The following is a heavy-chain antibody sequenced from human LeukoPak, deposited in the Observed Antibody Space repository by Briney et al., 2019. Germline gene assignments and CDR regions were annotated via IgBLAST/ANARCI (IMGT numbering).Heavy chain of an antibody. Sequence: GRSLRLSCAASGCTIDDYAMHWVRQAPGKGLEWVSGISWNSGSIGYADSVKGRFTISRDNAKNSVHLQMNRLRAEHTALYYCAKDISRNSGGYNCELVEWGQGTLVTVSS. CDR1: GCTIDDYA. D-gene: IGHD5-24*01. CDR2: ISWNSGSI. CDR3: AKDISRNSGGYNCELVE. V-gene: IGHV3-9*01. J-gene: IGHJ4*02.